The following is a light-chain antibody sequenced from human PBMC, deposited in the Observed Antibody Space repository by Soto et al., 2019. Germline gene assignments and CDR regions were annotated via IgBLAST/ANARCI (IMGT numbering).Light chain of an antibody. V-gene: IGLV2-14*01. Sequence: QSVLTQPASVSGSPGQSITISCTGTSSDIGAYNSVSWYQQYPGRAPKLMIYEVSNRPSGVSARFSASKSGNTASLTISGLQAEDEADYYCNSRGGSRPYYVFGTGTKVTAL. J-gene: IGLJ1*01. CDR1: SSDIGAYNS. CDR2: EVS. CDR3: NSRGGSRPYYV.